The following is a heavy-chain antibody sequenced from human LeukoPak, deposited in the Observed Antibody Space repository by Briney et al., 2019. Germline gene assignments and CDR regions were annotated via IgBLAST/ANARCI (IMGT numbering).Heavy chain of an antibody. V-gene: IGHV1-18*01. CDR1: GYTFTSYG. J-gene: IGHJ3*02. CDR2: ISAYNGNT. Sequence: ASVKVSCKASGYTFTSYGISWVRQAPGQGLEWMGWISAYNGNTNYAQKLQGRVTMTTDTSTSTAYMELRSLRSDDTVVYYCARDVHPGELADAFDIWGQGTMVTVSS. CDR3: ARDVHPGELADAFDI. D-gene: IGHD1-26*01.